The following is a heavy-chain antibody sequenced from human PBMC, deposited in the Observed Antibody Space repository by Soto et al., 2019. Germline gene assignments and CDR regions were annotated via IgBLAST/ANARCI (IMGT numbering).Heavy chain of an antibody. V-gene: IGHV4-61*08. CDR2: IYYSGST. J-gene: IGHJ4*02. CDR3: ARRWGMVFDH. Sequence: SETLSLTCAVSGGSISSGGYSWSWIRQPPGKGLEWIGYIYYSGSTNYNPSLKSRVTISVDTSKNQFSLKLSSVTAADTAVYYCARRWGMVFDHWGQGTLVTVAS. D-gene: IGHD2-8*01. CDR1: GGSISSGGYS.